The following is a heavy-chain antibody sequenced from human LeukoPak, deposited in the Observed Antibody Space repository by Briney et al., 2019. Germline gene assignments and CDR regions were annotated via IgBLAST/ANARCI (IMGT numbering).Heavy chain of an antibody. Sequence: GGSLRLSCAASGFTFSNYRMSWVRQAPGKGLEWVANIKQDGSETHYVDSVRGRFTISRDNAKNSLYLQMNSLRAEDTAVYYCARAIAVAGLDYWGQGTLVTVSS. D-gene: IGHD6-19*01. CDR3: ARAIAVAGLDY. CDR1: GFTFSNYR. J-gene: IGHJ4*02. CDR2: IKQDGSET. V-gene: IGHV3-7*01.